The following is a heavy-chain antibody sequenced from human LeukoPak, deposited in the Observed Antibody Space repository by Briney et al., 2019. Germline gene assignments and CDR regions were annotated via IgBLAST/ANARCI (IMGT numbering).Heavy chain of an antibody. J-gene: IGHJ5*02. V-gene: IGHV4-34*01. D-gene: IGHD3-22*01. CDR3: ARDYYYDSSGYYYSNFRGRRRWFDP. Sequence: SETLSLTCAVYGGSFSGYYWSWIRQPPGKGLEWIGEINHSGSTNYNPSLKSRVTISVDTSKSQFSLKLSSVTAADTAVYYCARDYYYDSSGYYYSNFRGRRRWFDPWGQGTLVTVSS. CDR2: INHSGST. CDR1: GGSFSGYY.